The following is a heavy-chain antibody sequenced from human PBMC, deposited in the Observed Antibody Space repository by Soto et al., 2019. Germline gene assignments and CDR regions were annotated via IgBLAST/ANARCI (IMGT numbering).Heavy chain of an antibody. CDR1: GFTFSSYA. J-gene: IGHJ4*02. CDR2: ISYDGSNE. D-gene: IGHD2-2*01. Sequence: PGWSLRLSCAASGFTFSSYAMHWVRQAPGKGLEWVTVISYDGSNEHYADSVKGRFTISRGNSKNTVYLQMNSLRGEDTAVYYCARGPSSLTRFDYWGQGTLVTVSS. V-gene: IGHV3-30-3*01. CDR3: ARGPSSLTRFDY.